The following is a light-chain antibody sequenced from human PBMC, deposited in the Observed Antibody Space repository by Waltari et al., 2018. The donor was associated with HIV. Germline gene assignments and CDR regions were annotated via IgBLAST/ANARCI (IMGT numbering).Light chain of an antibody. CDR1: ALQKNL. CDR3: YSTDNSGHHRV. Sequence: SYELTHPPSVAGSPGQTARITFTGVALQKNLPSWYQQKSGRAPVLVIYEDSKRPSGFPERFSGSSSGTTATLTISGAQVEDEADYYCYSTDNSGHHRVFGTGTKLTVL. J-gene: IGLJ2*01. V-gene: IGLV3-10*01. CDR2: EDS.